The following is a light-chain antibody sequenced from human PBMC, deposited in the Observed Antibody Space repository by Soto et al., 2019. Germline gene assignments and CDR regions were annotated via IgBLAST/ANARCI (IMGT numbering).Light chain of an antibody. V-gene: IGKV2-28*01. CDR3: IQALTAATT. CDR2: LGS. J-gene: IGKJ1*01. CDR1: QSLLNSNGYNY. Sequence: DIVMTQSPLSLPVTPGEPASISCRSSQSLLNSNGYNYLDWYLQKPGQSPQLLIYLGSNRASGVPDRFNGSGSGTDFTLKISRVEADDVGVYHCIQALTAATTFGQRTKVEIK.